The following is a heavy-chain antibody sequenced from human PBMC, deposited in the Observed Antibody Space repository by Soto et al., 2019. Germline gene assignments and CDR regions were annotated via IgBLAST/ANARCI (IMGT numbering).Heavy chain of an antibody. CDR1: GYSFTAYY. V-gene: IGHV1-2*02. J-gene: IGHJ5*02. CDR3: ARDLHSSSGYRGWVDP. CDR2: IKPDSGFT. D-gene: IGHD6-13*01. Sequence: QVQLVQSGAEVKKPGASVKVSCKASGYSFTAYYIHWVRQAPGQGLEWMGWIKPDSGFTTSALRFEGSGTMTTDTSISTVDKELKRLRSADTAVYYCARDLHSSSGYRGWVDPWGQGTLVTVSS.